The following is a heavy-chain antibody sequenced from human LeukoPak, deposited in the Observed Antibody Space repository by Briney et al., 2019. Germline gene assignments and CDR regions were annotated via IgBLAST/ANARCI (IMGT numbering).Heavy chain of an antibody. CDR3: ARRGGSTGWGAFDI. D-gene: IGHD6-19*01. V-gene: IGHV3-23*01. CDR1: GFSVSSSS. J-gene: IGHJ3*02. CDR2: ISGSGDKT. Sequence: GGSLRLSCAVSGFSVSSSSMNWVRQAPGKGLEWVSSISGSGDKTFYADSVKGRFTISSDNSKNTLYLQMNSLSREDTAIYYCARRGGSTGWGAFDIWGQGTMVTVSS.